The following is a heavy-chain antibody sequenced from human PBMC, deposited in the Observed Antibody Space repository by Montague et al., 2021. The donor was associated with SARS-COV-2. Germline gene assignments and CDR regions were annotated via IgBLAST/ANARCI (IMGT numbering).Heavy chain of an antibody. V-gene: IGHV4-34*01. CDR1: GGSFNDYY. D-gene: IGHD2-21*01. CDR2: ITHSGGI. Sequence: SETLSLTCAVYGGSFNDYYWTWVRQPPGKGLEWIGEITHSGGIKYNPYLQNRVSMSVDKSKNQFSLKLTSVTVADAATYYCARGKVTAFAIPIVFPAAGALDTWGRGTTVTASS. CDR3: ARGKVTAFAIPIVFPAAGALDT. J-gene: IGHJ3*02.